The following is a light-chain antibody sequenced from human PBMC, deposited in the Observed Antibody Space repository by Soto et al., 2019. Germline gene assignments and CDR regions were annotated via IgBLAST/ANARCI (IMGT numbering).Light chain of an antibody. CDR1: QTISSW. Sequence: DIQMTQSPSTLSGSVGDRVTITCRASQTISSWLAWYQQKPGKAPKLLIYNASTLKSGTPSRFSGSGSGTEFTLTISSLQADDFATYYCQHYNSYSEAFGQGTKVELK. CDR3: QHYNSYSEA. V-gene: IGKV1-5*03. CDR2: NAS. J-gene: IGKJ1*01.